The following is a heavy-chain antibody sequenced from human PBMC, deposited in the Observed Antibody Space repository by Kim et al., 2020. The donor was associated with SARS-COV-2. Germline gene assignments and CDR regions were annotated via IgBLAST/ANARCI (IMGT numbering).Heavy chain of an antibody. Sequence: RFTISRDNSKNTLYLQMNSLRAEDTAVYYCAKGEYYYDSSGYYYLLPFDYWGQGTLVTVSS. D-gene: IGHD3-22*01. V-gene: IGHV3-30*02. J-gene: IGHJ4*02. CDR3: AKGEYYYDSSGYYYLLPFDY.